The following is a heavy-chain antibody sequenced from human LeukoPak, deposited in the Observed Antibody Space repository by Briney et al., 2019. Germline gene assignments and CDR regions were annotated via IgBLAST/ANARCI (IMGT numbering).Heavy chain of an antibody. V-gene: IGHV1-46*01. J-gene: IGHJ5*02. Sequence: ASGKLSRKAFGYTFTGYWMHWVRQAPGQGEEGVGVISPSGGSTIYAQKFKGRVTLTRDMFTSTDYLELSSLRSEDTAVYYCARDNSVRDEAWWFNPWGQGTLVTVSS. D-gene: IGHD5-24*01. CDR1: GYTFTGYW. CDR2: ISPSGGST. CDR3: ARDNSVRDEAWWFNP.